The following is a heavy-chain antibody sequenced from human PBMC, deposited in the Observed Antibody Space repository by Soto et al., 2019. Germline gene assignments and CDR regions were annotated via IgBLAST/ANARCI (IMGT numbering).Heavy chain of an antibody. V-gene: IGHV4-59*05. CDR3: ARTYYDFWSGYRYGMDV. CDR1: GGSISSYY. D-gene: IGHD3-3*01. Sequence: QVQLQESGPGLVKPSETLSLTCTVSGGSISSYYWSWIRQPPGKGLEWIGSIYYSGSTYYNPSLKSRVTISVDTSKSQFSLKLSSVTAADTAVYYCARTYYDFWSGYRYGMDVWGQGTTVTVSS. CDR2: IYYSGST. J-gene: IGHJ6*02.